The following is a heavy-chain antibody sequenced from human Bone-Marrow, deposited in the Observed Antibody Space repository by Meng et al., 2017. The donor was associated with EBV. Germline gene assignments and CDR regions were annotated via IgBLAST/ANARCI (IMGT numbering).Heavy chain of an antibody. V-gene: IGHV4-4*02. Sequence: VKLQESGPGWGKPSGTLSPTCDVSGDSIGSSHWWSWVRQPPGKGLEWIGKIYHSGSTSYNPSLRSRVTISVDKSKSQFSLKLTSVTAADTAVYYCARDYYGYNYFDYWGQGTLVTVSS. CDR2: IYHSGST. CDR1: GDSIGSSHW. J-gene: IGHJ4*02. D-gene: IGHD3-22*01. CDR3: ARDYYGYNYFDY.